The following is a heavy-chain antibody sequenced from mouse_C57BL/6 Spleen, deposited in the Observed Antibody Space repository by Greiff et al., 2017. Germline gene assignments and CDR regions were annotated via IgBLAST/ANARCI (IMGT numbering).Heavy chain of an antibody. D-gene: IGHD3-2*02. CDR1: GYTFTSYW. Sequence: QVQLQQPGAELVMPGASVKLSCKASGYTFTSYWMHWVKQRPGQGLEWIGEIDPSDSYTNYNQKFKGKSTLTVDKSSSTAYMQLSSLTSEDSAVYYCARSKQLRLRFYFDDWGQGTTLTVSS. CDR3: ARSKQLRLRFYFDD. CDR2: IDPSDSYT. J-gene: IGHJ2*01. V-gene: IGHV1-69*01.